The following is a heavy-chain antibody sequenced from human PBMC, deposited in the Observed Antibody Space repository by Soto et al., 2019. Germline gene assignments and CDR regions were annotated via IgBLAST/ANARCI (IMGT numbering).Heavy chain of an antibody. CDR3: ANESSYSDC. D-gene: IGHD6-13*01. CDR1: GFTFSSHA. J-gene: IGHJ4*02. V-gene: IGHV3-23*01. CDR2: ISGSGGST. Sequence: GGSLRLSCAASGFTFSSHAMSWVRQAPGKGREGVSPISGSGGSTYYADHVQGRFTIAGHHFKNTRYLQMGSLRAEDTAVYSCANESSYSDCWGQGTLVTVSS.